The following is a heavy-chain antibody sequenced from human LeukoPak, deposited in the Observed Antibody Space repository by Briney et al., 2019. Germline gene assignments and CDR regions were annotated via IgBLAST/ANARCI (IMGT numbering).Heavy chain of an antibody. CDR2: IYPGDSDT. CDR3: AKSDSSGWLLFDY. J-gene: IGHJ4*02. CDR1: GFIFPRYW. V-gene: IGHV5-51*03. D-gene: IGHD6-19*01. Sequence: GESLQISCKVSGFIFPRYWIGWVGQMPGKGLEWMGFIYPGDSDTRYSPSFQGQVNISADKSISTAYLQCSSLKASDTAMYHCAKSDSSGWLLFDYWGQGTLVTVSS.